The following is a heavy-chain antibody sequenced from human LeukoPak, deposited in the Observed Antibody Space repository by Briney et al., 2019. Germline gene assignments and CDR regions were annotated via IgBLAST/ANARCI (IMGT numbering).Heavy chain of an antibody. CDR3: ARRDGSSGWYSG. V-gene: IGHV4-39*01. CDR2: SYYSRST. CDR1: GGTISSSSYY. Sequence: SETLSLTCTVSGGTISSSSYYWGWNRQPPGQGLEWIGSSYYSRSTYYNPSLKRRVTLSVATSKNKFSLKLRSVTAADTAVYYCARRDGSSGWYSGWGQGTLVTVSS. D-gene: IGHD6-19*01. J-gene: IGHJ4*02.